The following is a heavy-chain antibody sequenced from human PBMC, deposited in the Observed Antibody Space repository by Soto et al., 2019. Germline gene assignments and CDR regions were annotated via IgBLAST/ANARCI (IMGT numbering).Heavy chain of an antibody. CDR3: ARDMYSSSWYVPIDY. CDR1: GFTFSNYA. J-gene: IGHJ4*02. CDR2: IWGDGSNK. V-gene: IGHV3-33*01. Sequence: QVQVVESGGGVVQPGRSLRLSCAASGFTFSNYAIHWVRQAPGKGLEWVAAIWGDGSNKYYADSVKGRFTISRDNSKNTLYLQMNSLRAEDTAVYYCARDMYSSSWYVPIDYWGQGTLVTVSS. D-gene: IGHD6-13*01.